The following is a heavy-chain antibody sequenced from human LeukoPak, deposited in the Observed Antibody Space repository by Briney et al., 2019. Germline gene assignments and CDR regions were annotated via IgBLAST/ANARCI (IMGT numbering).Heavy chain of an antibody. Sequence: GGSLRLPCAASGFTVSSNYMSWVRQAPGKGLEWVSVIYSGGSTYYADSVKGRFTISRDNSKNTLYLQMNSLRAEDTAVYYCAKDNDFWSGYHPRNWFDPWGQGTLVTVSS. V-gene: IGHV3-53*01. CDR1: GFTVSSNY. CDR3: AKDNDFWSGYHPRNWFDP. J-gene: IGHJ5*02. CDR2: IYSGGST. D-gene: IGHD3-3*01.